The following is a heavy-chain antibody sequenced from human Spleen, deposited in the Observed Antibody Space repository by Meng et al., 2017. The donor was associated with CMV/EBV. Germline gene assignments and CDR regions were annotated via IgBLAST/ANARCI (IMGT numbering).Heavy chain of an antibody. CDR1: GFTFSSYW. CDR2: INSDGSST. D-gene: IGHD2/OR15-2a*01. Sequence: GESLKISCAASGFTFSSYWMHWVRQAPGKGLVWVSRINSDGSSTSYADSVKGRFTISRDNAKNTLYLQMNSLRAEDTAVYYCARDSLEYYFDYWGQGTLVTVSS. V-gene: IGHV3-74*01. J-gene: IGHJ4*02. CDR3: ARDSLEYYFDY.